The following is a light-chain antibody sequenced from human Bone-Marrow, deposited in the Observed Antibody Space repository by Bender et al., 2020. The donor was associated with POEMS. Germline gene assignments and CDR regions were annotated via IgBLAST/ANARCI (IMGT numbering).Light chain of an antibody. CDR2: HDT. J-gene: IGLJ2*01. V-gene: IGLV3-1*01. Sequence: ELSQPPSVSVSPGQTATITCSGHKLENKYASWYQQKPGQTPVLVIYHDTKRPAGIPDRFSASNSGNTATLTISGTLAMDEADYHCQAWDSSSSVIFGGGTKLTVL. CDR1: KLENKY. CDR3: QAWDSSSSVI.